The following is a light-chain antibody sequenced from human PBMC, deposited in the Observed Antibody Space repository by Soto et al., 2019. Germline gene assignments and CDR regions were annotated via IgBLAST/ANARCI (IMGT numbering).Light chain of an antibody. CDR1: QSVSSN. V-gene: IGKV3-15*01. CDR2: GAS. J-gene: IGKJ1*01. Sequence: EIVMTQSPATLSVSPGERATLSCRASQSVSSNLAWYQQKPGQAPRLLIYGASTRATGIPARFSGSGSGTEFTLPIRRLQSEDFAVDYCQQYNNWPPWTFGQGTKVEIK. CDR3: QQYNNWPPWT.